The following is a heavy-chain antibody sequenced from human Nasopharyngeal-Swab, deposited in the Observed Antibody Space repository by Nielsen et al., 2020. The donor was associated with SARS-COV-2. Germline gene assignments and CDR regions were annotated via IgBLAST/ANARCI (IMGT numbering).Heavy chain of an antibody. D-gene: IGHD3-16*01. CDR2: IKSKTDGGTT. Sequence: GESLKISCAASGFTFSNAWMSWVRQAPGKRLEWVGRIKSKTDGGTTDYAAPVKGRFTISRDDSKNTLYLQMNSLKTEDTAVYYCTRGGLYGMDVWGQGTTVTVSS. CDR1: GFTFSNAW. CDR3: TRGGLYGMDV. J-gene: IGHJ6*02. V-gene: IGHV3-15*01.